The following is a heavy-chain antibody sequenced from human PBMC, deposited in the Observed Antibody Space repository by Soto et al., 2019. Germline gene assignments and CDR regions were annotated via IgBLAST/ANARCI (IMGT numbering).Heavy chain of an antibody. J-gene: IGHJ4*02. CDR1: GYNFTSYA. Sequence: ASVKVSCKASGYNFTSYAITWVRLAPGQGLEWMGWINTFSDNTIYAQNFQGRVITTADKSTPSSYMELRSLRSDDTAVYYCGRGSAGSGWSLDFWGQGSLVTVSS. CDR3: GRGSAGSGWSLDF. D-gene: IGHD6-19*01. CDR2: INTFSDNT. V-gene: IGHV1-18*01.